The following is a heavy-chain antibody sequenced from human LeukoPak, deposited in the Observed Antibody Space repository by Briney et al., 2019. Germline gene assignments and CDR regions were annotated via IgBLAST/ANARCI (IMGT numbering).Heavy chain of an antibody. CDR1: GFTFSSYW. CDR2: INSDGSST. V-gene: IGHV3-74*01. J-gene: IGHJ3*02. Sequence: GGTLRLSCAASGFTFSSYWMHWVRQAPGKGLVGVSRINSDGSSTSYADSVRGRFTISRDNAKNTLYLQMNSLRAEDTAVYYCARPSYDILTTDAFDIWGQGTMVTVSS. D-gene: IGHD3-9*01. CDR3: ARPSYDILTTDAFDI.